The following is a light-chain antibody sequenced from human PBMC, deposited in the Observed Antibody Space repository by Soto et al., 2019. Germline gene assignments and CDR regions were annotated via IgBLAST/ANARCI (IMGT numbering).Light chain of an antibody. CDR2: GAS. J-gene: IGKJ1*01. V-gene: IGKV3-20*01. CDR3: QHYGTTPWT. CDR1: QSVCSRC. Sequence: PGERVTLSCRTSQSVCSRCFAWYQQKPGQSPRLLIYGASTRATGIPDRFSGSGSGTDFTLTISRLEPEDFAVYYCQHYGTTPWTFAQGTKVGIK.